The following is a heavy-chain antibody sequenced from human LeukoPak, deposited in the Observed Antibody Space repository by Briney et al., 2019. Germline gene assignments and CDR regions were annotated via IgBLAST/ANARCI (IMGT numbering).Heavy chain of an antibody. Sequence: KSSETLSLTCTVSGGSISSYYWSWIRQPPGKGLEWIGYIYYSGSTHYNPSLKSRVTISVDTSKNQFSLKLSSVTAADTAVYYCAREGGDWDCSGGSCYGWFDPWGQGTLVTVSS. CDR1: GGSISSYY. CDR3: AREGGDWDCSGGSCYGWFDP. CDR2: IYYSGST. D-gene: IGHD2-15*01. V-gene: IGHV4-59*01. J-gene: IGHJ5*02.